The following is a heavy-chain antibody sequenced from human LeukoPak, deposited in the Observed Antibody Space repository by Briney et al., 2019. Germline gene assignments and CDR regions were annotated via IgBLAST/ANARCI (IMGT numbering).Heavy chain of an antibody. CDR3: VRDDRGIAVGSRDH. Sequence: GGSLRLSCAASGFSFSNHWMIWVRQAPGKGLEWVATINPDGTEKRYVDSVKGRFTISRDNGKNSLYLQMSSLRAEDTAVYYCVRDDRGIAVGSRDHGAQGSLVTVSS. CDR1: GFSFSNHW. V-gene: IGHV3-7*03. D-gene: IGHD6-19*01. J-gene: IGHJ4*02. CDR2: INPDGTEK.